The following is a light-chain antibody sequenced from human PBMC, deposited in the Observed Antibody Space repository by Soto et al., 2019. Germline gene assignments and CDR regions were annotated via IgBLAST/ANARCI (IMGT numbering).Light chain of an antibody. V-gene: IGLV2-8*01. Sequence: QSALTQPPSASGSPGQSVTISCTGTSSDLGGYKFVSWYQQHPGKAPKLLIYEVTQRPSGVPDRFSGSKSGNTASLTVSGLQAEDDADYYCSSYAGSNMGVFGTGTKVTVL. CDR2: EVT. CDR1: SSDLGGYKF. J-gene: IGLJ1*01. CDR3: SSYAGSNMGV.